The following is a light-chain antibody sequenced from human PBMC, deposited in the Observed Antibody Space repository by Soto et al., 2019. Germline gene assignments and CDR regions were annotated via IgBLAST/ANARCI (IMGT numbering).Light chain of an antibody. Sequence: AIRMTQSPSSFSASTGDRVTITCRASQGISSYLAWYQQKPGKAPKLMIYAASTLQSGVPSRFSGSGSGTDFNLTISCLQSEDFATYYCQQYYSYPRTFGQGTKVDI. CDR3: QQYYSYPRT. CDR2: AAS. CDR1: QGISSY. V-gene: IGKV1-8*01. J-gene: IGKJ1*01.